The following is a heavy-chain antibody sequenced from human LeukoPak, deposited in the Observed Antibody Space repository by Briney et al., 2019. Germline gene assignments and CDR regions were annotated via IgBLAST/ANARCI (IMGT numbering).Heavy chain of an antibody. Sequence: GGSLRLSCAASGFTFSSYEMNWVRQAPGKGLEWVSYISSSGSTIYYADSVKGRFTISRHNAKNSPYLQMNSLRAEDTAVYYCAREREQQLAKSYFDYWGQGTLVTVSS. CDR3: AREREQQLAKSYFDY. D-gene: IGHD6-13*01. CDR1: GFTFSSYE. V-gene: IGHV3-48*03. J-gene: IGHJ4*02. CDR2: ISSSGSTI.